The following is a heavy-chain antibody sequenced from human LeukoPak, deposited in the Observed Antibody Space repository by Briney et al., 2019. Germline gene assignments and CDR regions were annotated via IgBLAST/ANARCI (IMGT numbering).Heavy chain of an antibody. D-gene: IGHD5-18*01. Sequence: GGSLRLSCAASRFTFSNYWMAWVRQAPGKGLEWLANIKDDGSETYYVASVKGRFTISRDNAKASLYLQMNSLRAEDTAVYYCAREPRGYSYGLWGRGTLVTVSS. CDR3: AREPRGYSYGL. CDR1: RFTFSNYW. V-gene: IGHV3-7*01. J-gene: IGHJ4*02. CDR2: IKDDGSET.